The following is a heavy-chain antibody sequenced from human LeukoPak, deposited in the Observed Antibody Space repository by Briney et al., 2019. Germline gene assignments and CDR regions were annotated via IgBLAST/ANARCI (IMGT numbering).Heavy chain of an antibody. V-gene: IGHV1-69*05. D-gene: IGHD3-10*01. CDR1: GGTFSSYA. CDR3: ARGKFGELLFDY. J-gene: IGHJ4*02. CDR2: IIPIFGTA. Sequence: ASVKVSCKASGGTFSSYAISWMQQAPGQGLEWMGGIIPIFGTANYAQKFQGRVTITTDESTSTAYMELSSLRSEDTAVYYCARGKFGELLFDYWGQGTLVTVSS.